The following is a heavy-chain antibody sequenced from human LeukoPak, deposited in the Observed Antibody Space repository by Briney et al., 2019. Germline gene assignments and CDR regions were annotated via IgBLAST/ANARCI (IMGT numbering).Heavy chain of an antibody. CDR3: ARGAYDLNAFDL. D-gene: IGHD3-16*01. Sequence: PSETLSLTCALYAGSFSGYYWSCIRHTPGKGLEWIGEISHSGSTNYNPSLKSRVTISVDTSKNQFYLKLSSVTAADTAVYYCARGAYDLNAFDLWGQGTMVTVSS. CDR1: AGSFSGYY. J-gene: IGHJ3*01. V-gene: IGHV4-34*01. CDR2: ISHSGST.